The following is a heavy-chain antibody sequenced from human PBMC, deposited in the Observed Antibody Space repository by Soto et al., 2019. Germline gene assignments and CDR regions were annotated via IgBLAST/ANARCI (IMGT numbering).Heavy chain of an antibody. V-gene: IGHV4-59*12. CDR2: IYYSGST. D-gene: IGHD5-12*01. CDR3: ATRRDGYNFVY. CDR1: GGSISSYY. Sequence: SETLSLTCTVSGGSISSYYWSWIRQPPGKGLEWIGYIYYSGSTNYNPSLKSRVTISVDTSKNQFSLKLSSVTAADTAVYYCATRRDGYNFVYWGQGTLVTVSS. J-gene: IGHJ4*02.